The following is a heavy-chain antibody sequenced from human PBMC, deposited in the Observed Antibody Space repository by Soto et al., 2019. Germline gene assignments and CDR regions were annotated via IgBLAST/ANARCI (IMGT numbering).Heavy chain of an antibody. Sequence: PSETLSLTCTVSGGSISSYYWSWIRQPPGKGLEWIGYIYYSGSTNYNPSLKSRVTISVDTSKNQFSLKLSSVTAADTAVYYCATGWYYYFDYWGQGTLVTVSS. CDR2: IYYSGST. CDR1: GGSISSYY. D-gene: IGHD6-19*01. V-gene: IGHV4-59*01. CDR3: ATGWYYYFDY. J-gene: IGHJ4*02.